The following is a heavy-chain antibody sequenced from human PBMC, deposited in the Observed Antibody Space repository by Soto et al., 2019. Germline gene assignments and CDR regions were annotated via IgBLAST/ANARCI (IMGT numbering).Heavy chain of an antibody. CDR1: GGSVSSGSYY. CDR3: ARRKIPVAGTDCFDT. D-gene: IGHD6-19*01. J-gene: IGHJ5*02. Sequence: PSLTCTVSGGSVSSGSYYWSWIRQPPGKGLEWIGYIYYSGSTNYNPSLKSRVTISVDTSKNQFSLKLSSVTAADTAVYYFARRKIPVAGTDCFDTWGQGTLVTVSS. CDR2: IYYSGST. V-gene: IGHV4-61*01.